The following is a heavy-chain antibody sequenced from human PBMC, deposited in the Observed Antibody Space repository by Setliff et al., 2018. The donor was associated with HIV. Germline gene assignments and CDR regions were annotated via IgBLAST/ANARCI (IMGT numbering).Heavy chain of an antibody. CDR3: TTVVPAAIPYFDY. J-gene: IGHJ4*02. CDR2: IYSNGNT. CDR1: GGSISGYY. D-gene: IGHD2-2*01. V-gene: IGHV4-4*07. Sequence: PSETLSLTCTVSGGSISGYYRSWIRQPAGKRLEWIGRIYSNGNTNYNPSLKGRVTMSVSTSKNQFSLNLSSVTAADTAVYYCTTVVPAAIPYFDYWGQGALVTVSS.